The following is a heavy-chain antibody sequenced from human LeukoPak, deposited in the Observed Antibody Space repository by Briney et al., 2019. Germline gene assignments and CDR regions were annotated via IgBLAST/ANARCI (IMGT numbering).Heavy chain of an antibody. Sequence: ASVKVSCKVSGYTLTELSMHWVRQAPGKGLEWMGGFDPEDGETIYAQKFQGRVTMTEDTSTDTAYMELSRLRSDDTAVYYCARAPSLQLSDYFDYWGQGTLVTVSS. CDR1: GYTLTELS. J-gene: IGHJ4*02. CDR3: ARAPSLQLSDYFDY. CDR2: FDPEDGET. V-gene: IGHV1-24*01. D-gene: IGHD5-18*01.